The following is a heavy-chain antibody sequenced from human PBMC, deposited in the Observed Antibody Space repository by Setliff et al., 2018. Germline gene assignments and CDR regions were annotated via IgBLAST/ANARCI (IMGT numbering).Heavy chain of an antibody. V-gene: IGHV3-23*03. CDR2: IYSGGSST. CDR3: AKSPHDFWSGRVFFDY. Sequence: PGGSLRLSCAASGFTFSSYAMSWVRRAPGKGLEWVSVIYSGGSSTYYADSVKGRFTISRGTSKNTLYLQMSSLRTEDTAVYYCAKSPHDFWSGRVFFDYWGQGILVTVSS. J-gene: IGHJ4*01. CDR1: GFTFSSYA. D-gene: IGHD3-3*01.